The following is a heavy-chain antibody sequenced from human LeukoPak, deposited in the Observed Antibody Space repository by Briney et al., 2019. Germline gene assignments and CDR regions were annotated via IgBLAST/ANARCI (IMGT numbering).Heavy chain of an antibody. V-gene: IGHV3-23*01. Sequence: GGSLRLSCAASGFTFSTYAMSWVRQAPGRGLEWVSGICGSGGCTYYADSVKGRFTISRDNSKNTLYLQMNSLRVEDTAVYYCASTPFYDYVWGSYRYRGLFDNWGQGTLVSVSS. CDR1: GFTFSTYA. D-gene: IGHD3-16*02. J-gene: IGHJ4*02. CDR3: ASTPFYDYVWGSYRYRGLFDN. CDR2: ICGSGGCT.